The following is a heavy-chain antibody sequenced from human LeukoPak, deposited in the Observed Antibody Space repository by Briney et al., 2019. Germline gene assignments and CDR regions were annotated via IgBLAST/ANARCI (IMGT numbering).Heavy chain of an antibody. V-gene: IGHV3-23*01. J-gene: IGHJ5*02. CDR1: GFTFSSHA. CDR2: ISGSGGST. Sequence: PGGSLRLSCAASGFTFSSHAMTWVRQAPGKGLEWVSAISGSGGSTYYADSVKGRFTISRDNYKNTLYLQMNSLRAEDTAIYYCAKSGGGQLELLWFDPWGQGTLVTVSS. D-gene: IGHD1-1*01. CDR3: AKSGGGQLELLWFDP.